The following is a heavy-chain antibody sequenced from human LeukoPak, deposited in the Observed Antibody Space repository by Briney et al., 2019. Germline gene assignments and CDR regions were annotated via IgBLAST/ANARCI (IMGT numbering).Heavy chain of an antibody. Sequence: GGSLRLSCAASGFTFSSYNMNWVRQAPGKGLEWVSSISSSSTYIYYADSVKGRFTISRDNAKNSLSLQMNSLRAEDTAVYYCARPSQQGSWYNWFDPWGQGTLVTVSS. CDR2: ISSSSTYI. J-gene: IGHJ5*02. D-gene: IGHD6-13*01. V-gene: IGHV3-21*01. CDR1: GFTFSSYN. CDR3: ARPSQQGSWYNWFDP.